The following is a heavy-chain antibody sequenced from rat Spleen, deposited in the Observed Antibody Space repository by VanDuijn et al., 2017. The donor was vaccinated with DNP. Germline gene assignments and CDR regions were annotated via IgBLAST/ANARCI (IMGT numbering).Heavy chain of an antibody. CDR2: IWKNGAT. J-gene: IGHJ4*01. D-gene: IGHD1-6*01. CDR3: ARHPYYGHAMDA. V-gene: IGHV2-41*01. Sequence: VQLEESGPGMVQPSQTLSLTCTVSGFALSDFSVHWVRQPPGKGLEWMGVIWKNGATRYNSALKSRLSFSKATSKSQVFLKLNRLQTEDTATYYCARHPYYGHAMDAWGQGTSVTVSS. CDR1: GFALSDFS.